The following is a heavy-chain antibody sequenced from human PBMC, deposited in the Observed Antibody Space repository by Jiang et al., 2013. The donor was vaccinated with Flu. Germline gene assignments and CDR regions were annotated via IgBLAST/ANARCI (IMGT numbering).Heavy chain of an antibody. CDR2: IYYSGST. CDR1: GGSISSYY. CDR3: ARLSYSSGWYTLDY. Sequence: GLVKPSETLSLTCTVSGGSISSYYWSWIRQPPGKGLEWIGYIYYSGSTNYNPSLKSRVTISVDTSKNQFSLKLSSVTAADTAVYYCARLSYSSGWYTLDYWGQGTLVTVSS. V-gene: IGHV4-59*08. J-gene: IGHJ4*02. D-gene: IGHD6-19*01.